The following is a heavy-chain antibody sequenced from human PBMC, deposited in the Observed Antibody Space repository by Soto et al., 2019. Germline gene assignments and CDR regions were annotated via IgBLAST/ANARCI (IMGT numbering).Heavy chain of an antibody. D-gene: IGHD2-2*01. CDR2: IIPIFGTA. CDR1: GGTFSSYA. V-gene: IGHV1-69*13. J-gene: IGHJ5*02. CDR3: ARGGVVPAAMMRNWFDP. Sequence: ASVKVSCKASGGTFSSYAISWVRQAPGQGLEWMGGIIPIFGTANYAQKFQGRVTITADESTSTAYMDLSSLRSEDTAVYYCARGGVVPAAMMRNWFDPWGQGTLVTVSS.